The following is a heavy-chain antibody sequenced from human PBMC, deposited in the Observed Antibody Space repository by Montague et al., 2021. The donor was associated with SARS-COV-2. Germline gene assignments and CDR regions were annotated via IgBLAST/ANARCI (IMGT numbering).Heavy chain of an antibody. CDR1: GYTFTSYG. D-gene: IGHD3-9*01. CDR2: ISAYNGNT. Sequence: SVKVSCKASGYTFTSYGISWVRQAPGQGLEWMGWISAYNGNTNYAQKLQGRVTMTTDTSTSTAYMELRSLRSDDTAVYYCARAYDILTGYYNYYYYGMDVWGQGTTVTVSS. J-gene: IGHJ6*02. V-gene: IGHV1-18*04. CDR3: ARAYDILTGYYNYYYYGMDV.